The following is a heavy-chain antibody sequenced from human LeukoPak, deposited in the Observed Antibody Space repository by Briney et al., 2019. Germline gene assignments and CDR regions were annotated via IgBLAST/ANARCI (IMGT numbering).Heavy chain of an antibody. CDR2: ITHAAIL. V-gene: IGHV4-34*01. CDR3: ARGRGEAAGLDH. J-gene: IGHJ4*02. D-gene: IGHD6-13*01. Sequence: SETLSLTCAVSGGGSFSDYSWNWIRQSPGKGLEWVGEITHAAILNYNPSLKGRVAISVDTSKSQVSLRLDSMTAADTAMYYCARGRGEAAGLDHWGQETLVTVSS. CDR1: GGGSFSDYS.